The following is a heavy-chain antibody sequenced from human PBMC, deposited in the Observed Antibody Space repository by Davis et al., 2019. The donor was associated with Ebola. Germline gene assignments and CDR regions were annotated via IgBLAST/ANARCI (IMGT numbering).Heavy chain of an antibody. CDR3: CTYYYGSGSYD. CDR2: ISYDGSNK. V-gene: IGHV3-30*03. CDR1: GFTFSSYG. J-gene: IGHJ4*02. Sequence: PGGSLRLSCAASGFTFSSYGMHWVRQAPGKGLEWVAVISYDGSNKYYADSVKGRFTISRDNSKNTLYLQMNSLKTEDTAVYYCCTYYYGSGSYDWGQGTLVTVSS. D-gene: IGHD3-10*01.